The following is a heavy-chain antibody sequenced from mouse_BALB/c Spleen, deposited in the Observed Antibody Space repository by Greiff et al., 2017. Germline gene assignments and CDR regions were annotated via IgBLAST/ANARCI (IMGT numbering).Heavy chain of an antibody. V-gene: IGHV5-17*02. D-gene: IGHD2-1*01. CDR3: AREGNEAMDY. CDR2: ISSGSSTI. Sequence: EVKLMESGGGLVQPGGSRKLSCAASGFTFSSFGMHWVRQAPEKGLEWVAYISSGSSTIYYADTVKGRFTISRDNPKNTLFLQMTSLRSEDTAMYYCAREGNEAMDYWGQGTSVTVSS. CDR1: GFTFSSFG. J-gene: IGHJ4*01.